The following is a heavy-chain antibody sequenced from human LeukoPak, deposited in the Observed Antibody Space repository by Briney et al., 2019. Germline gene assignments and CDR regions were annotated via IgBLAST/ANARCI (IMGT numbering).Heavy chain of an antibody. J-gene: IGHJ6*04. CDR3: AKDQGYCSGGSCYPWNGMDV. Sequence: GRSLSLSCAASGFTFSSYGMHWVRQAPGKGLEWVAVISYDGSNKYYADSVKGRFTISRDNSKNTLYLQMNSLRAEDTAVYYCAKDQGYCSGGSCYPWNGMDVWGKGTTVTVSS. CDR1: GFTFSSYG. D-gene: IGHD2-15*01. V-gene: IGHV3-30*18. CDR2: ISYDGSNK.